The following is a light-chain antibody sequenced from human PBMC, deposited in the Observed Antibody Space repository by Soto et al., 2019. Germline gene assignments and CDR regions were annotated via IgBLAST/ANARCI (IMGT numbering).Light chain of an antibody. CDR2: DAS. CDR3: QQYNSYSPT. V-gene: IGKV1-5*01. J-gene: IGKJ1*01. Sequence: DIQMTQSPSTLSASVGDRVTITCRASQSISRWLAWHQQKPGKAPKLLIYDASSLESGVPSRFSGSGSGTEFTLTISSLQPDDFATYYCQQYNSYSPTLGQGTKVEIK. CDR1: QSISRW.